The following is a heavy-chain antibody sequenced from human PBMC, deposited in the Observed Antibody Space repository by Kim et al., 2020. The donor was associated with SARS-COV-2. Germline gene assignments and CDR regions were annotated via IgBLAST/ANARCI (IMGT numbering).Heavy chain of an antibody. V-gene: IGHV3-11*01. CDR2: ISSSGSTI. Sequence: GGSLRLSCAASGFTFSDYYMSWIRQAPGKGLEWVSYISSSGSTIYYADSVKGRFTISRDNAKNSLYLQMNSLRAEDTAVYYCARVVLRSHRKTVFGIGGWFCPWGQGTRVTVPS. CDR1: GFTFSDYY. CDR3: ARVVLRSHRKTVFGIGGWFCP. J-gene: IGHJ5*02. D-gene: IGHD3-3*01.